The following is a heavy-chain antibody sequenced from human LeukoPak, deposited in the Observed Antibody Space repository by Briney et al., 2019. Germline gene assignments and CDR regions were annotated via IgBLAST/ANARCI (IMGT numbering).Heavy chain of an antibody. Sequence: PGGSLRLSCAASGFTFSSYSMNWVRQAPEKGLEWVSYISSSGTTIYYADSVKGRFTISRDNAKNSLYLQMNSLRAEDTAVYYCAREHYYDSSGYTDWGQGTLVTVSS. D-gene: IGHD3-22*01. J-gene: IGHJ4*02. CDR3: AREHYYDSSGYTD. CDR1: GFTFSSYS. CDR2: ISSSGTTI. V-gene: IGHV3-48*01.